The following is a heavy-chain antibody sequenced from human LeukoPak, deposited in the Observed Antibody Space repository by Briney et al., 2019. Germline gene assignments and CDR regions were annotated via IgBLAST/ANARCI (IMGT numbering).Heavy chain of an antibody. CDR3: AKTQDTSMIYGYFDY. Sequence: PGGSLRLSCAASGFTFSSYSMSWVRQAPGKGPDWLAAVIGSGGRTSYADSVKGRFTISRDNSKNTLYLEMNSLSAEDTALYVCAKTQDTSMIYGYFDYWGQGTLVTVSS. CDR2: VIGSGGRT. J-gene: IGHJ4*02. V-gene: IGHV3-23*01. CDR1: GFTFSSYS. D-gene: IGHD5-18*01.